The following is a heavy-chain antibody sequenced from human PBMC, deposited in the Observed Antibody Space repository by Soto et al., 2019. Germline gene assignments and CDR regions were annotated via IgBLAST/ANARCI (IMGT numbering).Heavy chain of an antibody. D-gene: IGHD3-16*01. CDR1: GGTFGTFA. J-gene: IGHJ1*01. CDR3: AHRGEGGSFN. Sequence: SVKVSFEASGGTFGTFALPWVRQAPGHGLEWMGGIIPIFAAPNYAQRFQGRITIAADESTGTAYMELGSLRSEDTAFYYCAHRGEGGSFNWGQVSLVTVSS. V-gene: IGHV1-69*13. CDR2: IIPIFAAP.